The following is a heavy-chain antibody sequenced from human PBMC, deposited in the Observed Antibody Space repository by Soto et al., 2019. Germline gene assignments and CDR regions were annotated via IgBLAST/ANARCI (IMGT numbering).Heavy chain of an antibody. D-gene: IGHD4-4*01. J-gene: IGHJ6*02. Sequence: SVKVSCKASGGTFSSYAISWVRQAPGRGLEWMGGIIPIFGTANYAQKFQGRVTITADESTSTAYMELSSLRSEDTAVYYCARGAGSYTTQGMDVWGQGTTVTVSS. CDR1: GGTFSSYA. CDR3: ARGAGSYTTQGMDV. V-gene: IGHV1-69*13. CDR2: IIPIFGTA.